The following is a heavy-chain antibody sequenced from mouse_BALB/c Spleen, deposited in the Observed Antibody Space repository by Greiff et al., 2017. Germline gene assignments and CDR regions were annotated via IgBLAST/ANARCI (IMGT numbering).Heavy chain of an antibody. J-gene: IGHJ3*01. CDR1: GFTFSSYG. V-gene: IGHV5-6*01. CDR2: ISSGGSYT. CDR3: ARHYYGYAY. Sequence: EVKVVESGGDLVKPGGSLKLSCAASGFTFSSYGMSWVRQTPDKRLEWVATISSGGSYTYYPDSVKGRFTISRDNAKNTLYLQMSSLKSEDTAMYYCARHYYGYAYWGQGTLVTVSA. D-gene: IGHD1-2*01.